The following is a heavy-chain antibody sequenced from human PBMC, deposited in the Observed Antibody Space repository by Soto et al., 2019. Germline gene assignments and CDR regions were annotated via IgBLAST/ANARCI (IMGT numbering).Heavy chain of an antibody. Sequence: SATLSLTCTVSGGSISDDYWSWIRQPPGKGLEWIGHSSHSGSTNYNPSLKSRVTISVYTSKRQFSLKLSSVTAADTAVYYCAGEAQGVISGMDVWGEGTTVNVSS. CDR2: SSHSGST. V-gene: IGHV4-59*01. CDR1: GGSISDDY. D-gene: IGHD3-10*01. CDR3: AGEAQGVISGMDV. J-gene: IGHJ6*04.